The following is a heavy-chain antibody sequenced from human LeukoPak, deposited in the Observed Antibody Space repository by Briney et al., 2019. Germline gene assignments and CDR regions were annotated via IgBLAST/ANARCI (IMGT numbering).Heavy chain of an antibody. J-gene: IGHJ4*02. V-gene: IGHV1-2*02. Sequence: ASVKVSCKASGFTFTGYYMYWVRQAPGQGLEWMGWINPNSGGTKYAQKFQGRVTMTRDTSISTGYMELSRLRSDDTAVDYCARGGEYSSSSSLDYGGQGTLFTVSP. D-gene: IGHD6-6*01. CDR2: INPNSGGT. CDR3: ARGGEYSSSSSLDY. CDR1: GFTFTGYY.